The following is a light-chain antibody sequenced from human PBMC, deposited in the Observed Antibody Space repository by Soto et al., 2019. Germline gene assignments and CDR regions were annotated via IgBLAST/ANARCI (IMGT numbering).Light chain of an antibody. Sequence: EIVLAQSPVTLSLSPGERATLSCMASQSVTSTSLAWYQHKPGQPPRLLMYGASSRATGTPDRISGGGSGTDFTLTISRLQPEDFAAYYCQQYLSSLLTIGQGTRLEIK. CDR1: QSVTSTS. CDR2: GAS. V-gene: IGKV3-20*01. CDR3: QQYLSSLLT. J-gene: IGKJ5*01.